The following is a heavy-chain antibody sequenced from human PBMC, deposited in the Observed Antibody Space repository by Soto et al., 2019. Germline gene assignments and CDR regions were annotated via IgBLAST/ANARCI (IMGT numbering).Heavy chain of an antibody. CDR2: ISAYNGNT. V-gene: IGHV1-18*01. D-gene: IGHD3-16*02. Sequence: ASVKVSCKDPGYGYTSYGLSWVRQAPGQGLEWMGWISAYNGNTNYAQKLQGRVTMTTDTSTSTAYMELRSLRSDDTAVYYCARGSWVYDYIWGSYRENDAFDIWGQGTMVTVSS. J-gene: IGHJ3*02. CDR1: GYGYTSYG. CDR3: ARGSWVYDYIWGSYRENDAFDI.